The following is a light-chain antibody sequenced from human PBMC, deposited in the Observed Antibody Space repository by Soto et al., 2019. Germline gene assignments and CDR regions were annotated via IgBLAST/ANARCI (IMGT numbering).Light chain of an antibody. CDR2: DSS. CDR1: SSDVGNYNL. Sequence: QSALTQPASVSGSPGQSITISCTRTSSDVGNYNLVSWYQRHPGKAPKLMIYDSSKRPSGVSNRFSGSKSGNTASLTISGLQAEDEADYYCCSYAGSSTYVVFGGGTKLTVL. CDR3: CSYAGSSTYVV. V-gene: IGLV2-23*01. J-gene: IGLJ2*01.